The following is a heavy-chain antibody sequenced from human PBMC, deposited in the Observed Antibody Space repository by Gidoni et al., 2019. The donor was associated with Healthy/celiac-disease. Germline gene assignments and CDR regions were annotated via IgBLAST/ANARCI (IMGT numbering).Heavy chain of an antibody. Sequence: QVQLVQSGAEVKKPGASVKVSCKASGYTFTSYDNNWVRQATGQGLEWMGWMNPNSGNTGYAQKFQGRVTMTRNTSISTAYMELSSLRSEDTAVYYCARLILGIVLGRGGYYYYYYMDVWGKGTTVTVSS. V-gene: IGHV1-8*01. CDR1: GYTFTSYD. J-gene: IGHJ6*03. D-gene: IGHD2-8*02. CDR3: ARLILGIVLGRGGYYYYYYMDV. CDR2: MNPNSGNT.